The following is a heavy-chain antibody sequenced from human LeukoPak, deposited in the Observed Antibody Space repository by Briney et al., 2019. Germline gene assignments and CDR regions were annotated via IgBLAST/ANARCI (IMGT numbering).Heavy chain of an antibody. CDR2: INHSGST. D-gene: IGHD6-19*01. Sequence: PSETLSLTCAVYGGSFSGYYWSWIRQPPGKGLEWIGEINHSGSTNYNPSLKSRVTISVDTSKNQFSLKLSSVTAADTAVYYCARLVAVAGTDDSWGQGTLVTVSS. CDR3: ARLVAVAGTDDS. V-gene: IGHV4-34*01. CDR1: GGSFSGYY. J-gene: IGHJ4*02.